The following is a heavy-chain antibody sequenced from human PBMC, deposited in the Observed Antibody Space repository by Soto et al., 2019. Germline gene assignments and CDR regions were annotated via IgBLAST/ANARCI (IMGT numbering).Heavy chain of an antibody. V-gene: IGHV3-33*01. D-gene: IGHD3-10*01. CDR2: IWYDGSNK. Sequence: VGSLRLSCAASGFTFSSYGMHWVRQAPGKGLEWVAVIWYDGSNKYYADSVKGRFTISRDNSKNTLYLQMNSLRAEDTAVYYCARVSIYGSGTDYWGQGTLVTVSS. CDR1: GFTFSSYG. J-gene: IGHJ4*02. CDR3: ARVSIYGSGTDY.